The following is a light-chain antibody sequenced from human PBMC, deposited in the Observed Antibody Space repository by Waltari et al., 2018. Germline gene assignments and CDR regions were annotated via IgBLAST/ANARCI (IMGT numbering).Light chain of an antibody. CDR2: EVI. CDR1: SSAVGNDNF. Sequence: QSALTQPASVSGSPGQSITISCTGTSSAVGNDNFVSCYQHHPGKAPKLSIYEVIKRPSGLSSRFSGSKSGNTATLTITGLQAEDEADYYCCSYTSSSTFIFGTGTKVTVL. CDR3: CSYTSSSTFI. J-gene: IGLJ1*01. V-gene: IGLV2-23*02.